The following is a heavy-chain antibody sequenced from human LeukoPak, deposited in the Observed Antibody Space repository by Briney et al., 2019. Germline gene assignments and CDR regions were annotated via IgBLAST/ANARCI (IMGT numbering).Heavy chain of an antibody. J-gene: IGHJ4*02. D-gene: IGHD4-17*01. CDR1: GYTFTSYD. Sequence: ASVKVSCKASGYTFTSYDINWVRQATGQGLEWMGWMNPNSGNTGYAQKFQGRVTMTRNTSISTAYMELSSLRSEDTAVYYRARGAMTTVTYMPNDYWGQGTLVTVSS. CDR3: ARGAMTTVTYMPNDY. CDR2: MNPNSGNT. V-gene: IGHV1-8*01.